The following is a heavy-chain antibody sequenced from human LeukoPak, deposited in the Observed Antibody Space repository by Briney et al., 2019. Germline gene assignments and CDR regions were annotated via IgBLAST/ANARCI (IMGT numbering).Heavy chain of an antibody. V-gene: IGHV3-23*01. D-gene: IGHD4-17*01. J-gene: IGHJ4*02. CDR2: ISGSGGST. CDR1: GFTFSSYA. CDR3: AKGGVYGDYYFDY. Sequence: GGSLRLSCAASGFTFSSYAMSWVRQAPGKGLEWVSAISGSGGSTYYADSVKGRFTISGDNSKNTVYLQMNSLRAEDTALYYCAKGGVYGDYYFDYWGQGTLVTVSS.